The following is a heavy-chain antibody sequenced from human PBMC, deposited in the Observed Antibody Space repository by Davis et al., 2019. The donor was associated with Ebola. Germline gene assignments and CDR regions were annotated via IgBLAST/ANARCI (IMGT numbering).Heavy chain of an antibody. CDR3: ARNGVSRNFDY. D-gene: IGHD2-8*01. V-gene: IGHV7-4-1*02. J-gene: IGHJ4*02. Sequence: YAQGFTGRFVFSLDTSVSTAYLQISSLKAEDTAVYYCARNGVSRNFDYWGQGTVVTVSS.